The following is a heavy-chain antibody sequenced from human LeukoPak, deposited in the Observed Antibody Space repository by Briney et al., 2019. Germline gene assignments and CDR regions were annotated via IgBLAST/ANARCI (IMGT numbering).Heavy chain of an antibody. Sequence: PGGSLRLSCAASGFIFSSYVMHWVRQAPGKGLEWLAVISYDGSNKYYADSVMGRFTISRDNSKNRLYLQMNSLRAEDTAVYYCARDDYYGSGSLDYWGQGTLVTVSS. CDR3: ARDDYYGSGSLDY. J-gene: IGHJ4*02. CDR1: GFIFSSYV. CDR2: ISYDGSNK. D-gene: IGHD3-10*01. V-gene: IGHV3-30-3*01.